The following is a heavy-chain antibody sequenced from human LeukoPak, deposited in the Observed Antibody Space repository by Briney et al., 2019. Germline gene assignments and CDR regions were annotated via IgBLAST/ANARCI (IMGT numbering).Heavy chain of an antibody. Sequence: SETLSLTCAVSGGSISSGGYSWSWIRQTPGKGLEWIAYIHDSGSTYYNPSLKSRVTISVDTSKNQFSLKLSSVTAADTAVYYCARSVNTAGGFDYWGQGTLVTVSS. CDR2: IHDSGST. CDR1: GGSISSGGYS. J-gene: IGHJ4*02. CDR3: ARSVNTAGGFDY. D-gene: IGHD3-16*01. V-gene: IGHV4-30-4*07.